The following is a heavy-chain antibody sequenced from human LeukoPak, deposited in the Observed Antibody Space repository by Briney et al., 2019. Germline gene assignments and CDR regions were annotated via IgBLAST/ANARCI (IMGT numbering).Heavy chain of an antibody. V-gene: IGHV1-18*01. CDR3: ARDGPLFGESPLYYMDV. D-gene: IGHD3-10*02. Sequence: ASVKVSCKDSGDTFTSYGMSWVRQAPGQGLEWMGWISAYNGNTNYAQKFQGRVTMTTDTSTSTAYMELRSLRSDDTAVYYCARDGPLFGESPLYYMDVWGKGTTATVSS. CDR2: ISAYNGNT. CDR1: GDTFTSYG. J-gene: IGHJ6*03.